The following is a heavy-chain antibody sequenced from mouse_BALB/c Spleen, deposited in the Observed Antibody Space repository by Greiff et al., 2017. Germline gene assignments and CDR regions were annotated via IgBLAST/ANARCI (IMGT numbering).Heavy chain of an antibody. V-gene: IGHV1-87*01. CDR2: IYPGDGDT. CDR3: ARGFYAMDY. CDR1: GYTFTSYW. J-gene: IGHJ4*01. Sequence: QVQLKQSGAELARPGASVKLSCKASGYTFTSYWMQWVKQRPGQGLEWIGAIYPGDGDTRYTQKFKGKATLTADKSSSTAYMQLSSLASEDSAVYYCARGFYAMDYWGQGTSVTVSS.